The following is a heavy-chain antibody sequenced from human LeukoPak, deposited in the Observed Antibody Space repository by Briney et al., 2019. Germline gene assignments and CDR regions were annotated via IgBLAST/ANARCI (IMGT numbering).Heavy chain of an antibody. D-gene: IGHD3-3*01. CDR2: ISAYNGNT. CDR3: ANIGRSGYFNWFDP. J-gene: IGHJ5*02. V-gene: IGHV1-18*04. Sequence: ASVKVSCKASGYSFTGYYIHWVRQAPGQGLEWMGWISAYNGNTNYAQKLQGRVTMTTDTSTSTAYMELRSLRSDDTAVYYCANIGRSGYFNWFDPWGQGTLVTVSS. CDR1: GYSFTGYY.